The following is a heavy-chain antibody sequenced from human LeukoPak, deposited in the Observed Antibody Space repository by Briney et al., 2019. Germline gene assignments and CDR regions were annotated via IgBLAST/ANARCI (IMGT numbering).Heavy chain of an antibody. CDR1: GYTFTGYY. Sequence: ASVKVSCKASGYTFTGYYMHWVRQAPGQGLEWMGRINPNSGGTNYAQKFQGRVTMTRDTSISTAYMELRRLRSDDTAVYYCARVYRRIYCSGGSCYPLTSDDAFDIWGQGTMVTVSS. J-gene: IGHJ3*02. CDR2: INPNSGGT. V-gene: IGHV1-2*06. CDR3: ARVYRRIYCSGGSCYPLTSDDAFDI. D-gene: IGHD2-15*01.